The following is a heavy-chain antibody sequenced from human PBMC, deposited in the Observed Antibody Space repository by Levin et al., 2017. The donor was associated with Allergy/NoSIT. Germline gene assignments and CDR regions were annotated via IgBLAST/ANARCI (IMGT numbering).Heavy chain of an antibody. Sequence: ASVKVSCKASGYTFTSYAMNWVRQAPGQGLEWMGWINTNTGNPTYAQGFTGRFVFSLDTSVSTAYLQISSLKAEDTAVYYCARVGDYIWGSYRSVDAFDIWGQGTMVTVSS. CDR3: ARVGDYIWGSYRSVDAFDI. J-gene: IGHJ3*02. V-gene: IGHV7-4-1*02. D-gene: IGHD3-16*02. CDR1: GYTFTSYA. CDR2: INTNTGNP.